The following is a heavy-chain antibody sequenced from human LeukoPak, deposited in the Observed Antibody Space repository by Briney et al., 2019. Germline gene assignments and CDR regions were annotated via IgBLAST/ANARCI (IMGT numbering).Heavy chain of an antibody. D-gene: IGHD3-10*01. Sequence: GASVKVSCKVSGYTFTSYYMHWVRQAPGQGLEWMGIINPSGGSTSYAQKFQGRVTMTRDASTSTVYMELSSLRSEDTAVYYCASPTGGSESYLDYWGQGTLVTVSS. CDR3: ASPTGGSESYLDY. J-gene: IGHJ4*02. V-gene: IGHV1-46*01. CDR1: GYTFTSYY. CDR2: INPSGGST.